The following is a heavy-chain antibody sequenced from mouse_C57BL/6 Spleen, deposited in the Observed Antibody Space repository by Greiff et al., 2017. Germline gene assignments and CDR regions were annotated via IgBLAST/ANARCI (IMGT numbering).Heavy chain of an antibody. Sequence: EVKLVEPGGGLVQPGGSMKLSCVASGFTFSNYWMNWVRQSPEKGLEWVAQIRLKSDNYATHYAESVKGRFTISRDNSKSSVYLKMNNLRAEDTGSYYCTGDYDDAMDYWGQGTSVTVSS. J-gene: IGHJ4*01. CDR1: GFTFSNYW. CDR2: IRLKSDNYAT. CDR3: TGDYDDAMDY. D-gene: IGHD2-3*01. V-gene: IGHV6-3*01.